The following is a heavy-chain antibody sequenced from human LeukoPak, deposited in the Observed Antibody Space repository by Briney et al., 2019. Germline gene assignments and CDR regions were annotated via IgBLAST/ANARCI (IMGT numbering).Heavy chain of an antibody. Sequence: KSSETLSLTCSVSGDSISIYYWNWIRQSPGKGLEWIGYFFYTGSTNYNPSLKSRVHMSVDTSKNQVSLTLRSVTAADTAVYYCARRPYHYHGLDVWGPGTTVIVSS. V-gene: IGHV4-59*08. CDR2: FFYTGST. J-gene: IGHJ6*02. CDR3: ARRPYHYHGLDV. CDR1: GDSISIYY.